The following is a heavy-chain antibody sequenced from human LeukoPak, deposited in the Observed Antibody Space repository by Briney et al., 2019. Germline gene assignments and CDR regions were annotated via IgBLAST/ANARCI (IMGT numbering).Heavy chain of an antibody. CDR1: GFTFDNYA. D-gene: IGHD1-14*01. V-gene: IGHV3-23*01. CDR3: AKDVGGGIITSAY. CDR2: ITGSGGST. J-gene: IGHJ4*02. Sequence: GGSLRLSCAASGFTFDNYAMNWVRQAPGKGLEWVSAITGSGGSTYYVDSVKGRFTISRDNSKNTLYLQMNGLRAEDTAVYYCAKDVGGGIITSAYWGQGTLVTVSS.